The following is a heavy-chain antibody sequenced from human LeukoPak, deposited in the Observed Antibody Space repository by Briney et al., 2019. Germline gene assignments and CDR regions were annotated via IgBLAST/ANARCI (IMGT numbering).Heavy chain of an antibody. D-gene: IGHD1-26*01. CDR2: IRYDGSNK. CDR1: GFTFSSYG. Sequence: PGGSLRLSCAASGFTFSSYGMHWVRQAPGKGLEWVAFIRYDGSNKYYADSVKGRFTISRDNSKNTLYLQMNSLRAEDTAVYYCAKRARLWELPSYFDYWGQGTLVTVSS. CDR3: AKRARLWELPSYFDY. V-gene: IGHV3-30*02. J-gene: IGHJ4*02.